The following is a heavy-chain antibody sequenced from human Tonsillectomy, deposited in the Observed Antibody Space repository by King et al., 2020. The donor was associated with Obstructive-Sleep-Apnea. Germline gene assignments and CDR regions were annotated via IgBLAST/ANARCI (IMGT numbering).Heavy chain of an antibody. CDR2: IYYIGST. D-gene: IGHD5-12*01. Sequence: QLQESGPGLVKPSQTLSPTCTVSCGSISSGGYYWVWIRPHPGNGLECSGYIYYIGSTSHNPSLKSRVTISVETTKNQFSLKLSSVTAADTAVYYCARVPVATISFDYWGQGTLVTVSS. V-gene: IGHV4-31*03. CDR1: CGSISSGGYY. J-gene: IGHJ4*02. CDR3: ARVPVATISFDY.